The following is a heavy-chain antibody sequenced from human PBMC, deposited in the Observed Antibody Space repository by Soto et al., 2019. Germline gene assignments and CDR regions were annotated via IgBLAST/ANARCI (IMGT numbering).Heavy chain of an antibody. CDR1: GGTFSSYA. J-gene: IGHJ5*02. CDR2: IIPIFGTA. D-gene: IGHD6-13*01. CDR3: ARTIAAAGTGVRYNWFDP. V-gene: IGHV1-69*13. Sequence: GASVKVTCKASGGTFSSYAISWVRQAPGQGLEWMGGIIPIFGTANYAQKFQGRVTITADESTSTAYMQLSSLSSEDTAVYYCARTIAAAGTGVRYNWFDPWGQGTLVTVSS.